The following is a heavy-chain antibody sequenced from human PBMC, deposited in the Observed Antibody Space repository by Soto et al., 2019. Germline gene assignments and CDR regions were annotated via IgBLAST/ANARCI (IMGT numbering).Heavy chain of an antibody. V-gene: IGHV4-59*12. CDR1: GGSISSYY. CDR2: IYYSGST. J-gene: IGHJ4*02. CDR3: ARGRRNFRY. Sequence: SETLSLTFTVSGGSISSYYCSLSRQRPGKGLEWVGYIYYSGSTDYNPSLKSRVTISVEKSKNQFYLKLSSVTAADTAGYFCARGRRNFRYWGQGTLVNVSS.